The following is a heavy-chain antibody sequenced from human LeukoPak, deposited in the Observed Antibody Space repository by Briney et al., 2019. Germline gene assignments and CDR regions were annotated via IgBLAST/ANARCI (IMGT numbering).Heavy chain of an antibody. V-gene: IGHV4-34*01. CDR2: INHSGST. Sequence: PSETLSLTCAVYGVSFSGYYWSWIRQPPGKGLEWIGEINHSGSTNYNPSLKSRVTISVDTSKNQFSLKLSSVTAADTAVYYCARGRYYYGSGSLDYWGQGTLVTVSS. CDR1: GVSFSGYY. CDR3: ARGRYYYGSGSLDY. D-gene: IGHD3-10*01. J-gene: IGHJ4*02.